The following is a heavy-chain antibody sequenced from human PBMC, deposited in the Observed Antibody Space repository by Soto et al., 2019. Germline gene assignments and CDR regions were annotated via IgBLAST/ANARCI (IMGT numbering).Heavy chain of an antibody. CDR2: IYYTGST. J-gene: IGHJ4*02. D-gene: IGHD3-9*01. CDR3: ARGTDIAIATAKGAFDF. Sequence: QVRLQESGPGLVRPSQTLSLTCRVSGSSVTDGGYYWTWIRQFPEKGLEWIGYIYYTGSTYYNPSLGGRLTISSDTSKHQFSRKLDSVTAADTGVYYCARGTDIAIATAKGAFDFWGPGTLVTVS. CDR1: GSSVTDGGYY. V-gene: IGHV4-31*03.